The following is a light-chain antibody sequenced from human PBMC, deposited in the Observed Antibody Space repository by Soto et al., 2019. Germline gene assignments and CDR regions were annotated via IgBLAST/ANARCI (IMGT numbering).Light chain of an antibody. CDR1: QSISSY. CDR2: GAS. J-gene: IGKJ5*01. Sequence: DMQMTQSPSSLSASVGDRVTITCRASQSISSYLNWYQQKPGRAPNLLIYGASTLQSGVPSRFSGSGSGTDFTLTISNLQPEDFATYYCQQLNAYPLTFGQGTRLEIK. V-gene: IGKV1-9*01. CDR3: QQLNAYPLT.